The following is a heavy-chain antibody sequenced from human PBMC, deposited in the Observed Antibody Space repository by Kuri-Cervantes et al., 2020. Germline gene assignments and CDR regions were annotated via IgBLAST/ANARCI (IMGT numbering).Heavy chain of an antibody. CDR1: GFTFSSYA. D-gene: IGHD4-17*01. Sequence: GESLKISCAASGFTFSSYAMHWVRQAPGKGLEWVSYISSSGSTIYYADSVKGRFTISRDNAKNSLYLQMNSLRAEDTAVYYCARDMTTVTTDAFDIWGQGTMVTVSS. CDR2: ISSSGSTI. V-gene: IGHV3-48*04. J-gene: IGHJ3*02. CDR3: ARDMTTVTTDAFDI.